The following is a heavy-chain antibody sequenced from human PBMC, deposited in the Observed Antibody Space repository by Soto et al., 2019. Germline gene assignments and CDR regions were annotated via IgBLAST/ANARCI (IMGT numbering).Heavy chain of an antibody. V-gene: IGHV3-30-3*01. CDR3: ARADTAGPGD. CDR1: GFTFSSYA. D-gene: IGHD6-19*01. Sequence: VQLVESGGGLVQPGGSLRLSCAASGFTFSSYAMHWVRQAPGKGLEWVAVISYDGSNKYYADSVKGRFTISRDNSKNTLYLQMNSLRAEDTAVYYCARADTAGPGDWGQGTLVTVSS. CDR2: ISYDGSNK. J-gene: IGHJ4*02.